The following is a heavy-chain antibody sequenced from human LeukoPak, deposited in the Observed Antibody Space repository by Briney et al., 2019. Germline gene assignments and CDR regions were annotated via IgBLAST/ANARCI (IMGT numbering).Heavy chain of an antibody. Sequence: GAALKISCKGSGYIFTSYWIGWVRHMPGKGLEWMGIIYIGDSDTRYSPSFQGQVTISADKSISTAYLQWSSLKASDTAMYYCARTFGILTGYFDYWGQGTLVTVSS. V-gene: IGHV5-51*01. CDR2: IYIGDSDT. CDR1: GYIFTSYW. D-gene: IGHD3-9*01. CDR3: ARTFGILTGYFDY. J-gene: IGHJ4*02.